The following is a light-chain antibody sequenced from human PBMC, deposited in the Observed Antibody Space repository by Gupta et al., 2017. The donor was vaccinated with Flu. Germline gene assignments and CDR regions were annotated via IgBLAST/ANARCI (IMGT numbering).Light chain of an antibody. V-gene: IGKV3-20*01. CDR1: QSVSSSY. CDR3: QQDGSSRG. Sequence: EIVLTQSPGTLSLSPGERATLSCRASQSVSSSYLAWYQQKPGQAPRLLIYGASSRATGIPDRFSGSGSGTDFTLTISRLEPEDFAVYYCQQDGSSRGFGQGTKLEIK. J-gene: IGKJ2*03. CDR2: GAS.